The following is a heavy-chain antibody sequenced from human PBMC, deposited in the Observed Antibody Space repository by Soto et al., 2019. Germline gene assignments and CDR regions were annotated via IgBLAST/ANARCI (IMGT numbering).Heavy chain of an antibody. CDR3: AREFDIVTRYYFDY. D-gene: IGHD3-9*01. J-gene: IGHJ4*02. V-gene: IGHV4-30-4*01. CDR1: GGSISSGDYY. CDR2: IYYSGST. Sequence: PSETLSLTCTVSGGSISSGDYYWSWIRQPPGKGLECIGYIYYSGSTYYNPSLKSRVTISVDTSKNQFSLKLSSVTAADTAVYYCAREFDIVTRYYFDYWGQGTLFTVSS.